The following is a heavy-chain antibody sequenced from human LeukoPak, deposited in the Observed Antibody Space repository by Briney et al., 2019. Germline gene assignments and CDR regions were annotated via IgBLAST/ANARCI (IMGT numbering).Heavy chain of an antibody. D-gene: IGHD3-3*01. CDR2: ISGSGGST. V-gene: IGHV3-23*01. CDR1: GFTFSSYA. CDR3: AKDEAPHYDFWSGPPVDFDL. Sequence: GGSLRLSCAASGFTFSSYAMSWVRQAPGKGLEWVSAISGSGGSTYYADSVKGRFTISRDNSKNTLYLQMNSLRAEDTAVYYCAKDEAPHYDFWSGPPVDFDLWGRGTLVTVSS. J-gene: IGHJ2*01.